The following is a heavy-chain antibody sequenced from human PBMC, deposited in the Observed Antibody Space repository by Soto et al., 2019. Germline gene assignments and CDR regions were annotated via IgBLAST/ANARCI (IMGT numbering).Heavy chain of an antibody. Sequence: ASVKVSCKASGGTFSSYAISWVRQAPGQGLEWMGGIIPIFGTANYAQKFQGRVTITADESTSTAYMELSSLRSEDTAVYYCARGGITIFGVVIHPHFEYWGQGTRVTVSS. CDR1: GGTFSSYA. CDR2: IIPIFGTA. V-gene: IGHV1-69*13. J-gene: IGHJ4*02. CDR3: ARGGITIFGVVIHPHFEY. D-gene: IGHD3-3*01.